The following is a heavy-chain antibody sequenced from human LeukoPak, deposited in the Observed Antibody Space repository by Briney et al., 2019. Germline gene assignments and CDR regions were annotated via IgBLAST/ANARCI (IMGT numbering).Heavy chain of an antibody. V-gene: IGHV3-21*01. CDR2: ISSSSSSYI. J-gene: IGHJ3*02. D-gene: IGHD6-13*01. Sequence: KPGGSLRLSCAASGFTFSSYSMNWVRQAPGKGLEWVSSISSSSSSYIYYADSVKGRFTISRDNAKNSLYLQMNSLRAEDTAVYYCARDHKSSSWPDAFDIWGQGTMVTVSS. CDR3: ARDHKSSSWPDAFDI. CDR1: GFTFSSYS.